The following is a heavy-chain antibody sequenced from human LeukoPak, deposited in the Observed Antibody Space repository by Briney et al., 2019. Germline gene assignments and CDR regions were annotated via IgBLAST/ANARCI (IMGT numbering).Heavy chain of an antibody. CDR2: IYSGGST. CDR3: ARDLRLGSTVTPYYSGTDV. Sequence: GGSLRLSCAASGFTVSSNYMSWVRQAPGKGLEWVSLIYSGGSTYYADSVKGRFTISRDNSKDTLYLQMNSLRAEDTAVYYCARDLRLGSTVTPYYSGTDVWGQGTTVTVSS. V-gene: IGHV3-53*01. J-gene: IGHJ6*02. CDR1: GFTVSSNY. D-gene: IGHD4-17*01.